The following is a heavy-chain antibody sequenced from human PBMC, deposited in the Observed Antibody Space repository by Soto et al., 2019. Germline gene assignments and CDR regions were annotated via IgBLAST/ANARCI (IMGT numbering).Heavy chain of an antibody. CDR2: ISTGSSTI. Sequence: DVQLVESGGGLVQSGGSLRLSCRASGFTLSDYEMHWVRQAPGKGLEWVSYISTGSSTIYYADSVKGRFTISRDNANKSLSIEMNSLRTEDTAVYYCARVRAGAATGYYGMDVWGQGTTVTVSS. D-gene: IGHD1-1*01. V-gene: IGHV3-48*03. CDR3: ARVRAGAATGYYGMDV. CDR1: GFTLSDYE. J-gene: IGHJ6*02.